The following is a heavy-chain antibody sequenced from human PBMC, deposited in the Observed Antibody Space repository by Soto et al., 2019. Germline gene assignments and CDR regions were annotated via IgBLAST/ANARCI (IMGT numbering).Heavy chain of an antibody. J-gene: IGHJ6*02. V-gene: IGHV5-51*01. Sequence: GESPKISCKSYGYSFTTYWIAWVRQMPGKGLEWMGSIHPGESDTRYSPSFQGQVTISADRSITTAYLQWSSLKASDTAIYYCARHEATYYNFYGMDVWGQGTTVTVSS. CDR1: GYSFTTYW. CDR3: ARHEATYYNFYGMDV. CDR2: IHPGESDT.